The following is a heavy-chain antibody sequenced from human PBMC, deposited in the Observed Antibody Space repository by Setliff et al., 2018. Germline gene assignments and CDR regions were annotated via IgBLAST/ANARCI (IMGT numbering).Heavy chain of an antibody. V-gene: IGHV3-11*04. CDR2: IHDSGNPT. CDR1: GFTFSNYY. D-gene: IGHD6-19*01. Sequence: LRLSCAASGFTFSNYYMTWIRQAPGKGLEWISYIHDSGNPTYYADSVKGRFTVSRDNAKNSLYLQMNSLRAEDTAVYYCAREVRSSGWYGEDAFDIWGQGTMVTVSS. CDR3: AREVRSSGWYGEDAFDI. J-gene: IGHJ3*02.